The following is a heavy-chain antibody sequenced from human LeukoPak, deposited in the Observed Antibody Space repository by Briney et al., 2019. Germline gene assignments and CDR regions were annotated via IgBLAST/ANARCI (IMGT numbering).Heavy chain of an antibody. J-gene: IGHJ4*02. D-gene: IGHD1-26*01. Sequence: ASVKVSCKASGYTFTSYDINWVRQATGQGLEWMGWMNPNSGNTGYAQKFQGRVTITRNTSISTAYMELSSLRSEDTAVYYCARGRKVGATWLFDYWGQGTPVTVSS. CDR2: MNPNSGNT. V-gene: IGHV1-8*03. CDR3: ARGRKVGATWLFDY. CDR1: GYTFTSYD.